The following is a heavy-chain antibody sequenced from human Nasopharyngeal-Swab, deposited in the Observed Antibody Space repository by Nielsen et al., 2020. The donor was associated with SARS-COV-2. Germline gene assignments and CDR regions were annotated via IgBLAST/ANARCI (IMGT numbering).Heavy chain of an antibody. CDR1: GDSITASY. J-gene: IGHJ4*02. CDR3: ARSTYYFGAGSSYNYYFDN. D-gene: IGHD3-10*01. CDR2: IYYSGET. V-gene: IGHV4-59*08. Sequence: SETLSLTCTVSGDSITASYWSWIRQPPGKGLEWIGYIYYSGETSYNPSLKSRLTMSLDMSKNQITLNLRSVTAADTAVYFCARSTYYFGAGSSYNYYFDNWGQGTLVTVSS.